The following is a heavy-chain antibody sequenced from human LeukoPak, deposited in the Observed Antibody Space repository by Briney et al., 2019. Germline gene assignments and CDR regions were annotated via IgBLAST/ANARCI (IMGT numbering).Heavy chain of an antibody. CDR3: ARDRTVTTRWFDP. CDR2: ISGSDAST. CDR1: GFTFSNYA. D-gene: IGHD4-17*01. V-gene: IGHV3-23*01. J-gene: IGHJ5*02. Sequence: GGSLRLSCAASGFTFSNYAMTWVRQAPGKGLEWVSGISGSDASTYYADSVKGRFTISRDNSKNTLYLQVNSLRAEDTAVYYCARDRTVTTRWFDPWGHGNLVTVSS.